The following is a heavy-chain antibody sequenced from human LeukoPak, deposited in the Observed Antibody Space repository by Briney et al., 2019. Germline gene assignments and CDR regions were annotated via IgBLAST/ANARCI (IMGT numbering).Heavy chain of an antibody. V-gene: IGHV3-23*01. CDR2: ISGSGGST. Sequence: PGGSLRLSCAASGFTFSSYAMSWVRQAPGKGLEWVSAISGSGGSTYYADSVKGRFTISRDNSKNTLYLQMNSLRAEDPAVYYCAKWFRGGNANYFDYWGQGTLVTVSS. CDR3: AKWFRGGNANYFDY. CDR1: GFTFSSYA. D-gene: IGHD4-23*01. J-gene: IGHJ4*02.